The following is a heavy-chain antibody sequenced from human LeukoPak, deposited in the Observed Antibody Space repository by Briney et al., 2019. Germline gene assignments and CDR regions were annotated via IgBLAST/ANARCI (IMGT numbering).Heavy chain of an antibody. CDR3: ARHFVSPDFVVVPAAVDI. J-gene: IGHJ3*02. Sequence: SETLSLTCTVFGGSISSSSYYWGWIRQPPGKGLEWIGSIYYSGSTYYNPSLKSRVTISVDTSKNQFSLKLSSVTAADTAVYYCARHFVSPDFVVVPAAVDIWGQGTMVTVSS. D-gene: IGHD2-2*01. CDR1: GGSISSSSYY. CDR2: IYYSGST. V-gene: IGHV4-39*01.